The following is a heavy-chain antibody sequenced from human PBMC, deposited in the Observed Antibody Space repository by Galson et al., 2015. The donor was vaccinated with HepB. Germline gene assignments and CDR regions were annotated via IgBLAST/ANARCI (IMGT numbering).Heavy chain of an antibody. CDR3: ARDVDWALDY. CDR1: GYTFNKYG. V-gene: IGHV1-18*01. CDR2: ISTKRGNT. D-gene: IGHD3-9*01. J-gene: IGHJ4*02. Sequence: SVKVSCKASGYTFNKYGISWVRQAPGQGLEWMGWISTKRGNTKHAQNFQGRVTMTTETSTNTAYMELRSLRSADTAVYYCARDVDWALDYWGQGTLVTVSS.